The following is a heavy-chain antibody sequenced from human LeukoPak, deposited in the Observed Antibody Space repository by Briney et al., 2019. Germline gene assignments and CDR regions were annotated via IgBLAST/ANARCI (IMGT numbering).Heavy chain of an antibody. V-gene: IGHV1-2*06. D-gene: IGHD6-13*01. CDR3: ARDQGSLTRSWYTGY. J-gene: IGHJ4*02. CDR2: INPYSGDT. Sequence: ASVKVSCKAPGYTFTGYHIHWVRQAPGQGLEWMGRINPYSGDTNFAQKFQGRVTMTRDTSITTAYMDLSSLTPDDTAVYFCARDQGSLTRSWYTGYWGQGTQVTVSS. CDR1: GYTFTGYH.